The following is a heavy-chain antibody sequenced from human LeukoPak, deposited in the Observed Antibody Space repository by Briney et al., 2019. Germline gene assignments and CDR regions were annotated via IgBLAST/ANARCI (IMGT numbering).Heavy chain of an antibody. Sequence: SETLSLTCAVYGGSFSGYYWSWIRQPPGKGLEWIGEINHSGSTNYNPSLKSRVTISVDTSKNQFSLKLSSVTAADTAVYYCARGGYYDSSGYYGFYFDYWGRGTLVTVSS. J-gene: IGHJ4*02. CDR1: GGSFSGYY. D-gene: IGHD3-22*01. CDR3: ARGGYYDSSGYYGFYFDY. V-gene: IGHV4-34*01. CDR2: INHSGST.